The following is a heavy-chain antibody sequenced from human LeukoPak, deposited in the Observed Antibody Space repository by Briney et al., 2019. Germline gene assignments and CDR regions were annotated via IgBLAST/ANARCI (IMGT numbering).Heavy chain of an antibody. CDR1: GFTVSSNY. D-gene: IGHD3-10*01. CDR3: AKDRTYGSGSSTLFDY. V-gene: IGHV3-23*01. Sequence: PGGSLRLSCAASGFTVSSNYMSWVRQAPGKGLDWVSAISGSGGSTYYADSGKGRFTISRDNSKNTLYLQMNSLRAEDTAVYYCAKDRTYGSGSSTLFDYWGQGTLVTVSS. CDR2: ISGSGGST. J-gene: IGHJ4*02.